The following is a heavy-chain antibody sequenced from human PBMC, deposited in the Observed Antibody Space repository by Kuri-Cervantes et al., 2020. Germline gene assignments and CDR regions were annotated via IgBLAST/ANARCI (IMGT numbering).Heavy chain of an antibody. V-gene: IGHV3-48*01. CDR3: AKGYGWGLSPGDY. CDR1: GFTFSSYS. CDR2: ISSSSSTI. Sequence: GGSLRLSCAASGFTFSSYSMNWVRQAPGKGLEWVSYISSSSSTIYNADSVKGRFTISRDNAKNSLYLQMNSLRAEDTALYYCAKGYGWGLSPGDYWGQGTLVTVSS. D-gene: IGHD1-26*01. J-gene: IGHJ4*02.